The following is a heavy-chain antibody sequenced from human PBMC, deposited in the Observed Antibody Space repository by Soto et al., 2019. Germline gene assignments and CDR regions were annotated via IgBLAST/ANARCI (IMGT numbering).Heavy chain of an antibody. V-gene: IGHV1-58*02. CDR2: IVVGSDNT. CDR3: AASPSFLQNSYCGAMDV. Sequence: QMQLVQSGPEVKKPGTSVKVSCKNSGFTFTSSAIQWVRQARGQRLEWIGWIVVGSDNTNYAQKLQESVTITRDLSTNTIYMDLSGLRSEETAVYYCAASPSFLQNSYCGAMDVWGKGTTVTVSS. J-gene: IGHJ6*04. CDR1: GFTFTSSA.